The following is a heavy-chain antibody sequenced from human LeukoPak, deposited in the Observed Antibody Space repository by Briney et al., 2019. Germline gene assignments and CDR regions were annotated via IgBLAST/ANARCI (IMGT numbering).Heavy chain of an antibody. V-gene: IGHV3-30*04. CDR3: ARDKAPSHIAVLDY. Sequence: GRSLRLSCAASGFTFSGHAMHWVRQAPGKGLEGLAVTSYDGSNKYYADSVKGRFTISRDNSKNTVYLQMNSLRAEDTALYYCARDKAPSHIAVLDYWGQGTLVTVSS. D-gene: IGHD5-12*01. CDR2: TSYDGSNK. J-gene: IGHJ4*02. CDR1: GFTFSGHA.